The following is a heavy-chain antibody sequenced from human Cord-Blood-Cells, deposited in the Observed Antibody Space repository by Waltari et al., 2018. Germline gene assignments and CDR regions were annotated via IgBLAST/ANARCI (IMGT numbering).Heavy chain of an antibody. CDR2: ISYDGSNK. CDR3: ARDYTYYDFWSGYY. V-gene: IGHV3-30-3*01. D-gene: IGHD3-3*01. J-gene: IGHJ4*02. Sequence: QVQLVESGGGAVQPGRSLRLPCAASRFPFSTYALHWLRQAPGKGLEWVAVISYDGSNKYYADSVKGRFTISRDNSKNTLYLQMNSLRAEDTAVYYCARDYTYYDFWSGYYWGQGTLVTVSS. CDR1: RFPFSTYA.